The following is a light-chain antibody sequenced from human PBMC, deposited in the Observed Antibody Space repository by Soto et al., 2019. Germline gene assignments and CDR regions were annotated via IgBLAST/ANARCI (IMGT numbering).Light chain of an antibody. J-gene: IGKJ4*01. CDR3: QQYNNWPLT. CDR2: NAS. CDR1: QSVSSSY. V-gene: IGKV3D-15*01. Sequence: VLTQSPGTLSLSPGERATLSCRASQSVSSSYLAWYQQKPGQAPRLLIYNASNRATGIPARFSGSGSGTEFTLTISSLQSEDFAVYYCQQYNNWPLTFGGGTKVDIK.